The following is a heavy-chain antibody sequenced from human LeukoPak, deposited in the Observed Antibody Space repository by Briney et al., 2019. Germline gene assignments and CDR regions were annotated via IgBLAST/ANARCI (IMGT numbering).Heavy chain of an antibody. D-gene: IGHD5-24*01. J-gene: IGHJ4*02. Sequence: ETLSLTCAVYGGSFSGYYWSWIRQPPGKGLEWDSAISGSGGSTYYADSVKGRFTISRDNSKNTLYLQMNSLRAEDTAVYYCAKALAREMATIIWGQGTLVTVSS. CDR1: GGSFSGYY. CDR3: AKALAREMATII. CDR2: ISGSGGST. V-gene: IGHV3-23*01.